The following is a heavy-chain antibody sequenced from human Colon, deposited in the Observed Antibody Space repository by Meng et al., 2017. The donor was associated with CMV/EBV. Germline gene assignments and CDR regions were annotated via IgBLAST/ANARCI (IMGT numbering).Heavy chain of an antibody. D-gene: IGHD2-2*01. CDR1: GYPFTDYH. J-gene: IGHJ5*02. Sequence: ASVKVSCKASGYPFTDYHLYWVRQVPGQGLEWMGWLNPNSGYTRLAGHFQGRLTMTRDTSVSTAYMELSSLKSDDTAVYYCARVKCGTTSCSQGLDPWGQGTLVTVSS. CDR2: LNPNSGYT. CDR3: ARVKCGTTSCSQGLDP. V-gene: IGHV1-2*02.